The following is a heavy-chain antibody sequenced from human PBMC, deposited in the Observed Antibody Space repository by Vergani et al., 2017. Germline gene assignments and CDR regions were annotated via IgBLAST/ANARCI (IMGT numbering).Heavy chain of an antibody. D-gene: IGHD5-24*01. CDR1: GFTSAGYA. CDR2: ISWNSNSI. CDR3: GRGSDNYN. Sequence: EVQLEESGGGLVLPGRSLRLSCVASGFTSAGYAMHWVRQAPGKGLEWVLGISWNSNSIGYADSVKGRFTISRDNAKNSLYLQMNSLRVEDTAVYYCGRGSDNYNWGQGTLVTVSS. J-gene: IGHJ4*02. V-gene: IGHV3-9*02.